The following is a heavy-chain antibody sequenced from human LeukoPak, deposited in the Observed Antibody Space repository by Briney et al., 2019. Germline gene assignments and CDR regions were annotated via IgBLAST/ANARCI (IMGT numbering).Heavy chain of an antibody. Sequence: ASVKVSCKASGYTFTSYDINWVRQATGQGVEWMGWMNPSSGNTGYAQKFQGRVTMTRNTSISTAYMDLSSLRSEDTAVYYCARGTVDYVWGSYRPNWFDPWGQGTLVTVSS. J-gene: IGHJ5*02. D-gene: IGHD3-16*02. CDR3: ARGTVDYVWGSYRPNWFDP. CDR2: MNPSSGNT. V-gene: IGHV1-8*01. CDR1: GYTFTSYD.